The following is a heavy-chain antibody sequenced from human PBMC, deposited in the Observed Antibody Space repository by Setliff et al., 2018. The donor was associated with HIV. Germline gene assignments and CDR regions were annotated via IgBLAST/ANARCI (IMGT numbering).Heavy chain of an antibody. CDR1: GFTFTSYG. D-gene: IGHD1-26*01. V-gene: IGHV1-18*01. CDR2: INTYNVNT. J-gene: IGHJ3*02. CDR3: ARVRAGALLNAFDI. Sequence: ASVKVSCKASGFTFTSYGISWVRQAPGQGLEWMGWINTYNVNTNYAQNLQGRVTMTTDTSTSTAYMDLRSLTSDDTAMYYCARVRAGALLNAFDIWGQGTMVTVSS.